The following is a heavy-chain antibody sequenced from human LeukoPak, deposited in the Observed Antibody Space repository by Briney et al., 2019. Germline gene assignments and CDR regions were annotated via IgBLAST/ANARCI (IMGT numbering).Heavy chain of an antibody. J-gene: IGHJ4*02. CDR2: IYYSRNSGRT. CDR1: GASISNYF. CDR3: ARVGDYRGFY. D-gene: IGHD3-3*01. V-gene: IGHV4-59*01. Sequence: SETLSLTCTFSGASISNYFWSWIRQPPGMGLEWIGFIYYSRNSGRTTYSPSLKNRVTISLDTSKNQLSLKLTSVTTADTAVYYCARVGDYRGFYWGQGTLVTVSS.